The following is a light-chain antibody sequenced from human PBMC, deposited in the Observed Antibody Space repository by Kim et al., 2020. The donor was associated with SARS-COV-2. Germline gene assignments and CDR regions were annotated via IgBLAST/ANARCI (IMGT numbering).Light chain of an antibody. CDR2: DVS. CDR1: SSDVGYYNS. J-gene: IGLJ1*01. V-gene: IGLV2-14*03. CDR3: SSHTTSSTYV. Sequence: GHSISISGTGTSSDVGYYNSVSCYQQHPGKAPKLIMYDVSRRASGVSNRFSGSQSGNTASLTISGLRAEDEADYYCSSHTTSSTYVFGSGTKVTVL.